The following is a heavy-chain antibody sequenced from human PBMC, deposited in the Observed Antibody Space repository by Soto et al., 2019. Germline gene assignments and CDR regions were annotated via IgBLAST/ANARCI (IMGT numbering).Heavy chain of an antibody. D-gene: IGHD2-8*02. CDR2: IYSGGST. J-gene: IGHJ3*02. CDR3: AREGTGIKAGAFDI. CDR1: GFTVSSNY. Sequence: GGSLRLSCAASGFTVSSNYMSWVRQAPGKGLEWVSVIYSGGSTYYADSVKGRFTISRHNSKNTLYLQMNSLRAEDTAVYYCAREGTGIKAGAFDIWGQGTMVTVSS. V-gene: IGHV3-53*04.